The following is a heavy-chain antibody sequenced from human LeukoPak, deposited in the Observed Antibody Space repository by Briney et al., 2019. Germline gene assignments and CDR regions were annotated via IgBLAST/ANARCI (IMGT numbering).Heavy chain of an antibody. J-gene: IGHJ5*02. CDR2: IIPISGTT. V-gene: IGHV1-69*13. Sequence: SVKVSCKTSGGTFTSYAITWVRQAPGQGLEWMGKIIPISGTTNYAQKFQGRGTFTADESTSTAYMELSSLRSEDTALYYCARKLRLGGNWFDPWGQGTLVTVSS. CDR1: GGTFTSYA. CDR3: ARKLRLGGNWFDP. D-gene: IGHD1-26*01.